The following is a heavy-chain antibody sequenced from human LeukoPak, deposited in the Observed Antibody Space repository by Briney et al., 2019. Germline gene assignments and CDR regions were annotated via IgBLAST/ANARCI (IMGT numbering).Heavy chain of an antibody. CDR3: ARRACGDYFFDY. V-gene: IGHV5-51*01. Sequence: GESLKISCKGSGYSFTRYWIGWVRQMPGKGLEWMGIIYPGDSDTTYSPSFQGQVTISADKSINTAYLQWSSLKASDTAIYYCARRACGDYFFDYWGQGTLVTVSS. CDR1: GYSFTRYW. CDR2: IYPGDSDT. D-gene: IGHD4-17*01. J-gene: IGHJ4*02.